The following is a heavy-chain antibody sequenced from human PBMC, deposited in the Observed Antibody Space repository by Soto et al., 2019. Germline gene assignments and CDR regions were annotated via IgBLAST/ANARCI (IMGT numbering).Heavy chain of an antibody. D-gene: IGHD3-10*01. Sequence: QVQLVQSGAEVKKPGASVKVSCKASGYTFTGYYMHWVRQAPGQGLEWMGWINPNSGGTNYAQKFQGRVTMTRDTSISTAYMELSRLRSDDTAVYSCARGGLWFGEGRDACDIWGQGTMVTVSS. V-gene: IGHV1-2*02. CDR1: GYTFTGYY. J-gene: IGHJ3*02. CDR2: INPNSGGT. CDR3: ARGGLWFGEGRDACDI.